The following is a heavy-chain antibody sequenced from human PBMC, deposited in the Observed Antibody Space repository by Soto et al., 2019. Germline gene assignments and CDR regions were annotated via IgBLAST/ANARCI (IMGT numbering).Heavy chain of an antibody. CDR1: GFTFSSYA. V-gene: IGHV3-30-3*01. J-gene: IGHJ4*02. CDR3: AREGGGWFGELSLDY. CDR2: ISYDGSNK. Sequence: QVQLVESGGGVVQPGRSLRLSCAASGFTFSSYAMHWVRQAPGKGLEWVAVISYDGSNKYYADSVKGRFTISRDNSKNTLYRQMNSLRAEDTAVYYCAREGGGWFGELSLDYWGQGTLVTVSS. D-gene: IGHD3-10*01.